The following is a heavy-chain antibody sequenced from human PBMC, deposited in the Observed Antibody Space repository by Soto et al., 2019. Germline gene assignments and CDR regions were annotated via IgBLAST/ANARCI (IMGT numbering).Heavy chain of an antibody. V-gene: IGHV3-48*01. D-gene: IGHD1-1*01. CDR1: GFTFSSYS. CDR3: ARGEVQA. Sequence: GGSLRLSCAASGFTFSSYSMNWVRQAPGKGLEWVSYIGSSSSTIYYADSVKGRFTISRDNAKNSLYLQMNSLRAEDTAVYYCARGEVQAWGQGTLVTVSS. J-gene: IGHJ4*02. CDR2: IGSSSSTI.